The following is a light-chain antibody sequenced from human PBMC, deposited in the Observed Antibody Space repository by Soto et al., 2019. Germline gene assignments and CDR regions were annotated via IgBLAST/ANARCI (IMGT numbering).Light chain of an antibody. V-gene: IGLV2-8*01. J-gene: IGLJ3*02. CDR3: TSYVGNDIWV. CDR1: SSDVGAYKY. CDR2: EVT. Sequence: QSALTQPPSASGSPGQSVTISCTGTSSDVGAYKYVSWYQQYPCKAPKLMIYEVTKRPSWVPDRFSGSKSGNTASLTVSGLQAEDEADYYCTSYVGNDIWVFGGGTKVTVL.